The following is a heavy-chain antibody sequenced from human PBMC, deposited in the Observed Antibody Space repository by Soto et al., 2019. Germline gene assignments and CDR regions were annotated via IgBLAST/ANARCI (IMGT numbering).Heavy chain of an antibody. J-gene: IGHJ6*03. Sequence: GGSLRLSCAASGFTFSSYVMHWVLQAPGKGLEYVSVISSNGGSAYYADSVKGRFTISRDNSKNTLYLQMGSLRAEDMAIYYCAREYCSSTSCYFYYMDVWGKGTTVTVSS. D-gene: IGHD2-2*01. CDR3: AREYCSSTSCYFYYMDV. CDR1: GFTFSSYV. V-gene: IGHV3-64*02. CDR2: ISSNGGSA.